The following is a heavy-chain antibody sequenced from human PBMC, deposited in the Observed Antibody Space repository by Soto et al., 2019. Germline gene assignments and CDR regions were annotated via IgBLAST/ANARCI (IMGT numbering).Heavy chain of an antibody. CDR1: GYTFTGYY. CDR3: AGQLSSGGIGAFYI. J-gene: IGHJ3*02. V-gene: IGHV1-2*04. Sequence: VASVKVSCKASGYTFTGYYMHWVRQAPGQGLEWMGWINPNSGGTNYAQKFQGWVTMTRDTSISTAYMELSRLRSDDTAVYYCAGQLSSGGIGAFYIWGQGTMVTVSS. D-gene: IGHD2-15*01. CDR2: INPNSGGT.